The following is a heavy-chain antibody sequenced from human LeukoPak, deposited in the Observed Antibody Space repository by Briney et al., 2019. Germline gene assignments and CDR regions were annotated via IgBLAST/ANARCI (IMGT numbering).Heavy chain of an antibody. D-gene: IGHD4-17*01. CDR1: GGTFSSYA. CDR2: IIPIFGTA. J-gene: IGHJ4*02. Sequence: SVKVSCKASGGTFSSYAISWVRQAPGQGLEWMGGIIPIFGTANYAQKFQGRVTITADKSTSTAYMELSSLRSEDTAVYYCARDGRSAVTFDYWGQGTLVTVSS. CDR3: ARDGRSAVTFDY. V-gene: IGHV1-69*06.